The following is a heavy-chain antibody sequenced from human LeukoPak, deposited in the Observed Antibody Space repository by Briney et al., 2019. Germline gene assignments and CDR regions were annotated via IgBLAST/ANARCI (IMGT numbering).Heavy chain of an antibody. Sequence: SETLSLTCTVSGYSISSGYYWGWIRQPPGKGLEWIGSIYHSGSTYYNPSLKSRVTISVDTSKNQLSLKLSSVTAADTAVYYCARDSSSSSRSRWFDPWGQGTLVTVSS. CDR3: ARDSSSSSRSRWFDP. D-gene: IGHD6-6*01. V-gene: IGHV4-38-2*02. J-gene: IGHJ5*02. CDR2: IYHSGST. CDR1: GYSISSGYY.